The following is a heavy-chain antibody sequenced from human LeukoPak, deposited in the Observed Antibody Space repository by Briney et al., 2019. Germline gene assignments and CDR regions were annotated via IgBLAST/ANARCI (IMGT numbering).Heavy chain of an antibody. V-gene: IGHV4-39*07. Sequence: PLQTRYRNCAVSGSTVSSGSYYWGWIRQPPGKGLEWIGSIYYSGSTYYNPSLKSRVTISVDTSKNQFSLKLSSVTAADTAVYYCARVSVDIVATIYSGSYLLGNYFDYWGQGTLVTVSS. D-gene: IGHD5-12*01. J-gene: IGHJ4*02. CDR3: ARVSVDIVATIYSGSYLLGNYFDY. CDR2: IYYSGST. CDR1: GSTVSSGSYY.